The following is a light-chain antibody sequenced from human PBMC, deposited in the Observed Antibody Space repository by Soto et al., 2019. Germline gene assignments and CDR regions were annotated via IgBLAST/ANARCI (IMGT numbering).Light chain of an antibody. CDR1: QSVSNN. CDR3: QQYNNWPRT. J-gene: IGKJ1*01. Sequence: EIVMTPSPATLSVSPVERATLSCRASQSVSNNLAWYQQKPGQAPRLLLYGASTRATGIPARFSGSGSGTEFTLTISSLQSEDFAVYYCQQYNNWPRTFGQGTKVDIK. CDR2: GAS. V-gene: IGKV3-15*01.